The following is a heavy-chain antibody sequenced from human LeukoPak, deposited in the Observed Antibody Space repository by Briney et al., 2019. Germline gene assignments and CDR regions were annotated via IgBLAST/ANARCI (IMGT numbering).Heavy chain of an antibody. CDR2: ISDSSRKI. J-gene: IGHJ4*02. CDR1: GFTFSTYS. Sequence: GGSLRLSCAASGFTFSTYSMNWVCQAPGKGLEWVSYISDSSRKIYYADSVKGRFTISRDNAKNSLYLQMNSLRAEDTAVYYCARGPYGDYIDAFDYWGQGTLVTVSS. D-gene: IGHD4-17*01. CDR3: ARGPYGDYIDAFDY. V-gene: IGHV3-48*01.